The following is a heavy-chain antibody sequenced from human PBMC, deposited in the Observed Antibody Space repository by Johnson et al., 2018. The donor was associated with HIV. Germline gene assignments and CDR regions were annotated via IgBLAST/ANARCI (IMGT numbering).Heavy chain of an antibody. V-gene: IGHV3-66*01. CDR1: GFTVSSNY. J-gene: IGHJ3*02. D-gene: IGHD6-6*01. CDR2: IYSCGST. CDR3: ARDRHSSSFDAFDI. Sequence: HLVESGGGLVQPGGSLRLSCAASGFTVSSNYMSWVRQAPRKGLEWVSVIYSCGSTYYADSVKGRFTISRDNSKNTLYLQMNSLRAEDTAVYYCARDRHSSSFDAFDIWGQGTMVTVSS.